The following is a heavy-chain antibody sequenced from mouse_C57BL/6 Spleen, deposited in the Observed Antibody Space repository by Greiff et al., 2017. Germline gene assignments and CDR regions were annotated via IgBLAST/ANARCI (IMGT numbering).Heavy chain of an antibody. J-gene: IGHJ4*01. CDR1: GYTFTSYW. Sequence: QVQLQQPGAELVMPGASVKLSCKASGYTFTSYWMHWVKQRPGQGLEWIGEIDPSDSYTNYNQQFKGKSTLTVDKSSSTAYMQRSSLTSEDSAVYYCARMHYAMDYWGQGTSVTVSS. CDR3: ARMHYAMDY. CDR2: IDPSDSYT. V-gene: IGHV1-69*01.